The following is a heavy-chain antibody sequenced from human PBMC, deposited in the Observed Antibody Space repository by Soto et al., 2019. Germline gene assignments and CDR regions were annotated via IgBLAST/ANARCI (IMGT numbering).Heavy chain of an antibody. J-gene: IGHJ3*02. Sequence: GGSLRLSCAASGFTFSSYSMNWVRQAPGKGLEWVSSISSSSSYIYYADSVKGRFTISRDIAKNSLYLQMNSLRAEATAVYYCARVHYATGDLYAFDIWGQGTMVTVSS. V-gene: IGHV3-21*01. D-gene: IGHD7-27*01. CDR1: GFTFSSYS. CDR2: ISSSSSYI. CDR3: ARVHYATGDLYAFDI.